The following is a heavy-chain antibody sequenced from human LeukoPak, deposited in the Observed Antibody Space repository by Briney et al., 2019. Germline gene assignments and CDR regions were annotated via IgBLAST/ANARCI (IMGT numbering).Heavy chain of an antibody. CDR1: GYTFTGYY. CDR2: INPNSGGT. D-gene: IGHD3-16*01. CDR3: ARVRGPNGRSPDY. Sequence: ASVKVSCKASGYTFTGYYMHWVQQAPGQGLEWMGWINPNSGGTNYAQKFQGRVTMTRDTSISTAYMELSRLRSDDTAVYYCARVRGPNGRSPDYWGQGTLVTVSS. V-gene: IGHV1-2*02. J-gene: IGHJ4*02.